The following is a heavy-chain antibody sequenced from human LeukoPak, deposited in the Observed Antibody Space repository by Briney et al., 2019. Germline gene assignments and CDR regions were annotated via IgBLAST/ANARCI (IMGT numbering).Heavy chain of an antibody. CDR2: IKQVGSEK. Sequence: PGGSLRLSCAASGFTFGSYWMSWVSQAPGKGLEWVANIKQVGSEKYYVDSVKGRFTISRDNAKNSLFLQMNSLRAEDTAVYYCARGASGIQLWFFDPWRQGTLVRVCS. CDR1: GFTFGSYW. V-gene: IGHV3-7*01. J-gene: IGHJ5*02. D-gene: IGHD5-18*01. CDR3: ARGASGIQLWFFDP.